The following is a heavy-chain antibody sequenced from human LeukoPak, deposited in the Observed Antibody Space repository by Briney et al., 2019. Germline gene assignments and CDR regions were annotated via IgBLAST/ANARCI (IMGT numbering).Heavy chain of an antibody. CDR3: AKSSHRYYCNSGSYGPHDF. CDR1: GFTFSSYG. J-gene: IGHJ4*02. D-gene: IGHD3-10*01. Sequence: GGSLRLSCAASGFTFSSYGMSWVRQAPGMGLEWVSLIGGGDGSTFYADPVKGRFTISRDNSKNTLYLHMNSLRAEDTAVYYCAKSSHRYYCNSGSYGPHDFWGQGTLVTVSS. V-gene: IGHV3-23*01. CDR2: IGGGDGST.